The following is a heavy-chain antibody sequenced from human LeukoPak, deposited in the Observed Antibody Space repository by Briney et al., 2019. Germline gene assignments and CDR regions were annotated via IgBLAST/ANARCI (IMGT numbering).Heavy chain of an antibody. CDR1: GGSISSGGYY. CDR3: ARGWLGVGATLVDY. J-gene: IGHJ4*02. V-gene: IGHV4-30-2*01. Sequence: SETLSLTCTVSGGSISSGGYYWSWIRQPPGKGLEWIGYIYHSGSTYYNPSLKSRVTISVDRSKNQFSLKLSSVTAADTAVYYCARGWLGVGATLVDYWGQGTLVTVSS. CDR2: IYHSGST. D-gene: IGHD1-26*01.